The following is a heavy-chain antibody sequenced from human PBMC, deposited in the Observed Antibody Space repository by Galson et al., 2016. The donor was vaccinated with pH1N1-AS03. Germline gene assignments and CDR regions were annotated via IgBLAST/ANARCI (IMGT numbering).Heavy chain of an antibody. CDR2: IMPIFGPT. CDR1: GGPFRSYA. CDR3: ARAPTYYFGLRAALDI. J-gene: IGHJ3*02. D-gene: IGHD3-10*01. Sequence: SVKVSCKASGGPFRSYAISWVRQAPGQGLEWMGGIMPIFGPTNYAQKFQGRVTVTADESTATAYMELSSLRSEDTAVYYCARAPTYYFGLRAALDIWGQGTMVTVSS. V-gene: IGHV1-69*13.